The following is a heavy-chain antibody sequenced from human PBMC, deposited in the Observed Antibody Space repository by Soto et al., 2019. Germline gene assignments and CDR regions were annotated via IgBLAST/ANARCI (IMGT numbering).Heavy chain of an antibody. J-gene: IGHJ4*02. CDR2: VSTSGVSI. CDR1: GFKFSDYY. V-gene: IGHV3-11*01. CDR3: ARDKFPRVHDH. Sequence: QVQLVESGGGLVRPGGSLRLSCAASGFKFSDYYMTWIRQAPGKGLEWVSYVSTSGVSINYGDSVKGRFTISRDNAKNSLYLEMRGLKVEDTAVYYCARDKFPRVHDHWGQGTLVTVSS.